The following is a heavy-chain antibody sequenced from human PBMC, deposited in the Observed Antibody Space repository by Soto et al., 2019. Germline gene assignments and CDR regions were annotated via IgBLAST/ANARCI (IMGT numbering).Heavy chain of an antibody. J-gene: IGHJ4*02. CDR2: IYYSGST. CDR1: GGSISSGGYY. Sequence: QVQLQESGPGLVKPSQTLSLTCTVSGGSISSGGYYWSWIRQHPGKGLEWMGYIYYSGSTYYNPSLKSRVTISVATSKNQFSRKLSSVTAADTAVYYCARGGIAAAAPPDYWGQGTLVTVSS. V-gene: IGHV4-31*03. CDR3: ARGGIAAAAPPDY. D-gene: IGHD6-13*01.